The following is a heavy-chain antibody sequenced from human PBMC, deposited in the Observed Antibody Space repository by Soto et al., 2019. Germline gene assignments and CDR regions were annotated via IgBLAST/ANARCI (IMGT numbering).Heavy chain of an antibody. CDR3: AMIESFNLYALYV. J-gene: IGHJ6*02. Sequence: EVQLVESGGGLVKPGGSLRLFCAASGFTFSSYSMNWVRQAPGKGLEWVSSISSSSFSINYADSMKGRFSIPRDNAQNPLLLQLNTSRAALTAVYYCAMIESFNLYALYVLRQRTIVTVSS. V-gene: IGHV3-21*02. D-gene: IGHD2-21*01. CDR1: GFTFSSYS. CDR2: ISSSSFSI.